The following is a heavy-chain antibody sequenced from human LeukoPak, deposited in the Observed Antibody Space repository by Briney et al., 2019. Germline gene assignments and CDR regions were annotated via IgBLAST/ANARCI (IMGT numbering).Heavy chain of an antibody. CDR3: ARGAYCGGDCPLPNSLY. CDR1: EFTFSRYW. CDR2: IKGYGSST. D-gene: IGHD2-21*01. Sequence: GGSLRLSCAASEFTFSRYWMHWVRHAPGKGLVWVSRIKGYGSSTTYADSVTGRFTISRDNAKNTLYLQMNSLTAEDTAVYYCARGAYCGGDCPLPNSLYWGRGTLVTVSS. J-gene: IGHJ4*02. V-gene: IGHV3-74*01.